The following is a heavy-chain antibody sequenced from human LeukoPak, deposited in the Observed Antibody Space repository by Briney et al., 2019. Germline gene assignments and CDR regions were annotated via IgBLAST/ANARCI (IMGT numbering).Heavy chain of an antibody. CDR2: IYTSGST. V-gene: IGHV4-4*07. Sequence: SETLSLTCTVSGGSISSYYWSWIRQPAGKGLEWIGRIYTSGSTNYNPSLKSRVTMSVDTSKNQFSLKLSSVTAADTAVYYCARVSGRYYDSSGYPNFDYWGQGTLVTVSS. J-gene: IGHJ4*02. CDR1: GGSISSYY. D-gene: IGHD3-22*01. CDR3: ARVSGRYYDSSGYPNFDY.